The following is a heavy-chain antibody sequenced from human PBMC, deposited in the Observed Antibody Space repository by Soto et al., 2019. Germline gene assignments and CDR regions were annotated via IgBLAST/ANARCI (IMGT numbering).Heavy chain of an antibody. CDR3: ARGAELRWELLLGYPLDY. V-gene: IGHV3-30-3*01. J-gene: IGHJ4*02. CDR2: ISYDGSNK. Sequence: QVQLVESGGGVVQPGRSLRLSCAASGFTFSSYAMHWVRQAPGKGLEWVAVISYDGSNKYYADSVKGRFTISRDNSKNTLYLQMNSLRAEDTAVYYCARGAELRWELLLGYPLDYCGQGTLVTVSS. CDR1: GFTFSSYA. D-gene: IGHD1-26*01.